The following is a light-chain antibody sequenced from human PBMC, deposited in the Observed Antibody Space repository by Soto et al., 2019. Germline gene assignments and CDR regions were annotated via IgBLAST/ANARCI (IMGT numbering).Light chain of an antibody. Sequence: EILLTQSPGTLSLSPGERATLSCRASQSVSSGYLVWYQQKPGQAPRLLIYGASSRATGIPDRFSGSGSGTDFTLTISRLEPEDFAVYYCQQYGSSPRTFGQGTKVDNK. CDR2: GAS. J-gene: IGKJ1*01. V-gene: IGKV3-20*01. CDR1: QSVSSGY. CDR3: QQYGSSPRT.